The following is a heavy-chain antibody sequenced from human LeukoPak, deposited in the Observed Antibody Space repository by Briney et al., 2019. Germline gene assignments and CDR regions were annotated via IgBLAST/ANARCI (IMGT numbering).Heavy chain of an antibody. CDR1: GGSISSSSYY. D-gene: IGHD6-19*01. J-gene: IGHJ4*02. CDR3: AWIAVAGTNFDY. CDR2: IYYSGGT. V-gene: IGHV4-39*07. Sequence: PSETLSLTCTVSGGSISSSSYYWGWIRQPPGKGLEWIGSIYYSGGTYYNPSLKSRVTISVDTSKNQFSLKLSSVTAADTAVYYCAWIAVAGTNFDYWGQGTLVTVSS.